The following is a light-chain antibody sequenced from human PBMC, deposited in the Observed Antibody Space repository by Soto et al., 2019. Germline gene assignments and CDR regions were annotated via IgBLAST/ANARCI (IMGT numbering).Light chain of an antibody. CDR2: DVN. CDR1: SSDIGAYAY. V-gene: IGLV2-14*03. CDR3: SSYTRTSSVI. J-gene: IGLJ2*01. Sequence: QAVVTQPASVSGSPGQSIAISCTGTSSDIGAYAYVSWYQQHPGKVPKLIVFDVNYRPSGVSSRFSGSKSGNTASLTISGLQAEDEADYYCSSYTRTSSVIFGGGTKVTVL.